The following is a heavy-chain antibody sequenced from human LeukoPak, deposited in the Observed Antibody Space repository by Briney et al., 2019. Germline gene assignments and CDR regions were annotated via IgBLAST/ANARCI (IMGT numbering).Heavy chain of an antibody. CDR1: GFTFSSYS. CDR2: ISSSSSYI. Sequence: PGGSLRLSCAASGFTFSSYSMNWVRQAPGKGLEWVSSISSSSSYIYYADSVKGRFTISRDNAKNSLYLQINSLRAEDTAVYYCARGDYYGSGTPGYWGQGTPVTVSS. V-gene: IGHV3-21*01. J-gene: IGHJ4*02. D-gene: IGHD3-10*01. CDR3: ARGDYYGSGTPGY.